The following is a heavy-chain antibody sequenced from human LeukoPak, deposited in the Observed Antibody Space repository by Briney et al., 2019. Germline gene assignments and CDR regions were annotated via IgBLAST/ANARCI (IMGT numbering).Heavy chain of an antibody. J-gene: IGHJ4*02. CDR3: CVASNYPTFDY. CDR2: IYPGDSDT. Sequence: GESLKISCQGSGYSFTSYWIGWVRQMPGKGLEWMGIIYPGDSDTRYSPSFQGQVTISADKSISTAYLQWSSLKASDTAMYYCCVASNYPTFDYWGQGTLVTVSS. V-gene: IGHV5-51*01. D-gene: IGHD4-11*01. CDR1: GYSFTSYW.